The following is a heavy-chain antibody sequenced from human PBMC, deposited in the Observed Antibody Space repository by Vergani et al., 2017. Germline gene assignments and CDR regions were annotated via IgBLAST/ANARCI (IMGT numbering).Heavy chain of an antibody. D-gene: IGHD1-1*01. CDR1: GFKFSDHY. V-gene: IGHV3-11*04. J-gene: IGHJ6*02. CDR3: AKNPGISTTRHYYAMDV. CDR2: ISPGASTV. Sequence: LGESGGGSVKPGGSLRLSCAASGFKFSDHYMSWLRQAPGKGLEWVSHISPGASTVSYTDSVTCRFTLSRENDNNSLNLDITTLRVEDTAGYYCAKNPGISTTRHYYAMDVWGQGTTVTVSS.